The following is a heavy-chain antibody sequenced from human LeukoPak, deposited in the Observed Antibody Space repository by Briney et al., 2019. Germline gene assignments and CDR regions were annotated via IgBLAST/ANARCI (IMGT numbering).Heavy chain of an antibody. V-gene: IGHV1-2*02. Sequence: ASVKVSCKASGYTFTGYYIHWVRQAPGQGLEWMGWINPNSGGTNYAQKFQARVTMTRDTSTSTAYMELSGLRSDDTAVYYCAREGLVTSASYSWGQGTLVTVSS. CDR1: GYTFTGYY. CDR3: AREGLVTSASYS. CDR2: INPNSGGT. J-gene: IGHJ4*02. D-gene: IGHD2-21*02.